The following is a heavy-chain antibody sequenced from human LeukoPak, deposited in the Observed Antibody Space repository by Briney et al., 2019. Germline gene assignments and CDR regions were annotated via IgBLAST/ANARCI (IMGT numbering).Heavy chain of an antibody. CDR2: IYYSGST. D-gene: IGHD3-9*01. V-gene: IGHV4-59*01. Sequence: SETLSLTCTVSGGSISSYYWSWIRQPPGKGLEWIGYIYYSGSTNYNPSLKSRVTISVDTSKNQFSLKLSSVTAADTAVYYCARTDKSDAFDIWGQGTTVTVSS. CDR3: ARTDKSDAFDI. J-gene: IGHJ3*02. CDR1: GGSISSYY.